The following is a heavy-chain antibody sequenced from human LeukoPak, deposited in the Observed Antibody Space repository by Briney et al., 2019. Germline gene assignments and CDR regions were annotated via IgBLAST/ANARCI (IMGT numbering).Heavy chain of an antibody. Sequence: GASLKISCKGSGYRFTSYWIGWVRQMPGKGLEWMGIIYPGDSDTRYSPSFQGQVTISADKSISTAYLQWSSLKASDTAMYYCARAHYDILTGYYFDYWGQGTLVTVSS. J-gene: IGHJ4*02. D-gene: IGHD3-9*01. CDR2: IYPGDSDT. V-gene: IGHV5-51*01. CDR3: ARAHYDILTGYYFDY. CDR1: GYRFTSYW.